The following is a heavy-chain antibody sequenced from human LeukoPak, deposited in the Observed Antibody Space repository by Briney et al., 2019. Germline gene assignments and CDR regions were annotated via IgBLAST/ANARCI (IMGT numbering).Heavy chain of an antibody. CDR1: GYSISTGYY. CDR3: ARRGYSYGSPFDY. Sequence: SETLSLTCAVSGYSISTGYYWGWIRQLPGKGLEWIGNIYHSGNAYYNPSLKSRVTISVDTSKNQFSLKLSSVTAADTAVYYCARRGYSYGSPFDYWGQGTLVTVSS. CDR2: IYHSGNA. V-gene: IGHV4-38-2*01. D-gene: IGHD5-18*01. J-gene: IGHJ4*02.